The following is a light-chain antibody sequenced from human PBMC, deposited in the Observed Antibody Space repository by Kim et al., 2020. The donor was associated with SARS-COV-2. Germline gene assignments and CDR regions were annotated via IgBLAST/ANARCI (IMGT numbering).Light chain of an antibody. CDR3: QQYHYWPPIT. V-gene: IGKV3-15*01. CDR2: AAS. CDR1: RSIASN. Sequence: PGKEATRSCRAIRSIASNLAWYQQKPGQAPRLLIYAASTRPTAIPARFSASGSGTEFALTIRNLQSEDSGVYYCQQYHYWPPITFVRGTKVDI. J-gene: IGKJ4*01.